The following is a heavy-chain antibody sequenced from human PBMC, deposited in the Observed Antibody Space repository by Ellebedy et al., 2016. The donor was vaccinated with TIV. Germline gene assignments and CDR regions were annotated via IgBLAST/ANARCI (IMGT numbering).Heavy chain of an antibody. CDR3: ARDSSTEITMVRGEDY. CDR2: ISSSGNTM. J-gene: IGHJ4*02. V-gene: IGHV3-11*04. CDR1: GFSFSDYY. Sequence: GESLKISCAASGFSFSDYYMSWIRQAPGKGLEWLSYISSSGNTMYYADSVKGRFTISRDNAKKSLYLQMNGLRDEDTGVYYCARDSSTEITMVRGEDYWGQGTLVTVSS. D-gene: IGHD3-10*01.